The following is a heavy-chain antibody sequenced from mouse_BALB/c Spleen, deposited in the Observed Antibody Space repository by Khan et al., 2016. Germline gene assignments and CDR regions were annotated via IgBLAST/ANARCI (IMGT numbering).Heavy chain of an antibody. CDR1: GISITTGNYR. Sequence: EVQLQESGPGLVKPSQTVSLTCTVTGISITTGNYRWSWIRQFPGNKLEWIGYIYYSGTITYNPSLTSRTTITRDTSKNQFFLEMNSVTAEDTATYYCARGDGYYYFDYWGQGTTLTVSS. V-gene: IGHV3-5*02. J-gene: IGHJ2*01. CDR2: IYYSGTI. D-gene: IGHD2-3*01. CDR3: ARGDGYYYFDY.